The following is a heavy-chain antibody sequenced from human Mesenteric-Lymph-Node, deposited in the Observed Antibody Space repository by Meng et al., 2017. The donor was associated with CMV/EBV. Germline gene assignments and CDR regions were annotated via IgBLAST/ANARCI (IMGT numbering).Heavy chain of an antibody. D-gene: IGHD3-9*01. V-gene: IGHV3-21*06. J-gene: IGHJ6*02. CDR3: ARGADDILTGYYNFGGLDV. Sequence: GESLKISCAASGFTFSSYAMSWVRQVPGKGLEWVSSSRRTSTYVNYADSVRGRFTVSRDSAKNSLSLQMNSLRVEDTAVYYCARGADDILTGYYNFGGLDVLGQGTTVTVSS. CDR1: GFTFSSYA. CDR2: SRRTSTYV.